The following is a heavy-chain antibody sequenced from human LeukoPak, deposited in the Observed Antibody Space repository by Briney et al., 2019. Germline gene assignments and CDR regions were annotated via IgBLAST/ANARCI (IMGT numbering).Heavy chain of an antibody. V-gene: IGHV3-48*03. CDR1: GFTFSSYE. CDR2: ISSSGSTI. J-gene: IGHJ6*03. D-gene: IGHD3-10*01. Sequence: GGSLRLSCAASGFTFSSYEMNWVRQAPGKGLGWVSYISSSGSTIYYADSVKGRFTISRDNAKNSLYLQMNSLRAEDTAVYYCARDGGITLVQGVIMGDYYYYYMDVWGRGTTVTVSS. CDR3: ARDGGITLVQGVIMGDYYYYYMDV.